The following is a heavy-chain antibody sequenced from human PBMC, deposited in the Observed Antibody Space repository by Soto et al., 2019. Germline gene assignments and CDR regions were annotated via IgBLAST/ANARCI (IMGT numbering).Heavy chain of an antibody. V-gene: IGHV1-69*01. CDR3: ARDAKTRYDWNDLGNWFDP. CDR1: GGTFSSYG. D-gene: IGHD1-1*01. CDR2: IIPFFGTT. Sequence: QVQLVQSGAEVKKTGSSVKVSCKAAGGTFSSYGVSWLRQAPGHGLEWMGGIIPFFGTTNYAQKFQGRLTITADESTSPAYMELNRLIPADTAVYFCARDAKTRYDWNDLGNWFDPWGQGTLVTVSS. J-gene: IGHJ5*02.